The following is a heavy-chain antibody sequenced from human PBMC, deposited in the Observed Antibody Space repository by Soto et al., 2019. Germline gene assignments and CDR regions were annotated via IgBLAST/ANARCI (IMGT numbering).Heavy chain of an antibody. D-gene: IGHD2-21*02. V-gene: IGHV3-33*01. J-gene: IGHJ4*02. CDR2: IWYDGSNK. CDR3: ARDRGGNSGLDY. Sequence: QVQLVESGGGVVQPGRSPRLSCAASGFTFSSYGMHWVRQAPGKGLEWVAVIWYDGSNKYYADSVKGRFTISRDNSKNTLYLQMNSLGAEDTAVYYCARDRGGNSGLDYWGQGTLVTVSS. CDR1: GFTFSSYG.